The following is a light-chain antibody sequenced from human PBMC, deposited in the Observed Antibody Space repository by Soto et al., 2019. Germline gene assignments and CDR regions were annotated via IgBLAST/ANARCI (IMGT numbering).Light chain of an antibody. CDR2: DVS. Sequence: EIVLTQSPATLSLSPGERATLSCGASQSVTSNNLAWYQQKPGLAPRLLLYDVSNRASGIPERFSGIGSGTDFTLTISSLEPEDFAVYYCQCYDNSPTVGQVTKVEIQ. J-gene: IGKJ1*01. CDR1: QSVTSNN. CDR3: QCYDNSPT. V-gene: IGKV3D-20*01.